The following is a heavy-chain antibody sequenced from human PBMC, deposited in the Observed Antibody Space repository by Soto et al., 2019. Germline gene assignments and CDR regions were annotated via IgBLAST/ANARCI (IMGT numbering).Heavy chain of an antibody. V-gene: IGHV3-23*01. Sequence: EVHLLESGGGLVQPGGSLRLSCVASGLTSSTYAMSWVRQAPGKGLEWVSGISGSGISTYYSDSVKGRFTISRDNSKSTLDLQMRSLSGEDTAIYYCSKERRGLGGTSSVWNDGLDMWGQGTMVTVSS. J-gene: IGHJ3*02. D-gene: IGHD6-6*01. CDR3: SKERRGLGGTSSVWNDGLDM. CDR2: ISGSGIST. CDR1: GLTSSTYA.